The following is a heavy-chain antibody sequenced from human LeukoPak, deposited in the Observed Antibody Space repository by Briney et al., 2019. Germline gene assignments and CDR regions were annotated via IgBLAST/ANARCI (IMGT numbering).Heavy chain of an antibody. CDR1: GYTFTNYG. CDR3: ARGEDSINAFDI. D-gene: IGHD3-16*01. V-gene: IGHV1-18*01. J-gene: IGHJ3*02. Sequence: GASVKVSCKASGYTFTNYGFNWVRQAPGQRLEWMGWISAYNGNTNYAQKLQGRVTMTTDTSTSTAYMELSRLRSDDTAVYYCARGEDSINAFDIWGQGTMVTVPS. CDR2: ISAYNGNT.